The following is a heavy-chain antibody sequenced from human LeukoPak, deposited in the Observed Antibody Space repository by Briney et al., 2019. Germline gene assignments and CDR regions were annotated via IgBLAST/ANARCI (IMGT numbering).Heavy chain of an antibody. V-gene: IGHV1-2*02. D-gene: IGHD6-13*01. J-gene: IGHJ6*02. CDR1: GYTFTDYY. Sequence: GSSVKVSCKASGYTFTDYYMHWVRQAPGQRLEWMGWINPNSGGTDYAQNFQGRVTMTRDTSISTAYMELTRLRSDDTALYYCARDLGSSLGNGRYYAMDVWGQGTTVTVSS. CDR2: INPNSGGT. CDR3: ARDLGSSLGNGRYYAMDV.